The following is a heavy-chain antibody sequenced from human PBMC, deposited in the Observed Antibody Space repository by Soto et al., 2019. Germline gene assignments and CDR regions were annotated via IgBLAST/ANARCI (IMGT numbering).Heavy chain of an antibody. CDR1: GGSISSYY. J-gene: IGHJ4*02. Sequence: QVQLQESGPGLVKPSETLSLTCTVSGGSISSYYWGWIRQPPGKGLEWIGYIYYSGSTNYNPSLKSRVTISVDTAKNQFSLTLSSVTAADTAVYYCASRYGYSFDYWGQGTLVTVST. CDR3: ASRYGYSFDY. CDR2: IYYSGST. D-gene: IGHD1-1*01. V-gene: IGHV4-59*08.